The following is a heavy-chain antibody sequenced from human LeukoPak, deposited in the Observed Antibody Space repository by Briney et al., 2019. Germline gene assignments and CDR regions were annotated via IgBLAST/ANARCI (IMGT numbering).Heavy chain of an antibody. V-gene: IGHV4-59*01. J-gene: IGHJ6*02. CDR1: GGSISTYY. CDR3: AREDPQTTVPEGMDV. Sequence: SETLSLTCSVSGGSISTYYWSWIRQPPGKGLEWIGYIYYTGTTNYNPSLRSRATISEDASRNQFSLRLSSVTAADTAVYYCAREDPQTTVPEGMDVWGHGTTVIVSS. CDR2: IYYTGTT. D-gene: IGHD4-17*01.